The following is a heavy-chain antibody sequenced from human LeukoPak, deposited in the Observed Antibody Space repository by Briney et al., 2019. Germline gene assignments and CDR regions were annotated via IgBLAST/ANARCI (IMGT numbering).Heavy chain of an antibody. D-gene: IGHD6-13*01. V-gene: IGHV4-31*03. CDR2: TYYSGST. CDR1: GGFISSGGYY. Sequence: SSRTLSLTCTVAGGFISSGGYYWSWLRQHPGKGREWIAYTYYSGSTYYNPYLKSRVTISVDTSKNQFSLKLSSVTAADTAVYYCARDEGAAALYYYGMDVWGQGTTVTVSS. CDR3: ARDEGAAALYYYGMDV. J-gene: IGHJ6*02.